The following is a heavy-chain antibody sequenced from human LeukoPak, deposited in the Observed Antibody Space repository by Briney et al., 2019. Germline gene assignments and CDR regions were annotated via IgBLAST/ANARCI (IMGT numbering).Heavy chain of an antibody. J-gene: IGHJ4*02. D-gene: IGHD4-17*01. Sequence: GGSLRLSCAASGFTFSSYAMSWVRQAPGKGLEWVSAISGSGGSTYYADSVKGRFTISRDNSKNTLYLQMNSLRAEGTAVYYCAKVEGETTVTYYFDYWGQGILVTVSS. CDR2: ISGSGGST. V-gene: IGHV3-23*01. CDR1: GFTFSSYA. CDR3: AKVEGETTVTYYFDY.